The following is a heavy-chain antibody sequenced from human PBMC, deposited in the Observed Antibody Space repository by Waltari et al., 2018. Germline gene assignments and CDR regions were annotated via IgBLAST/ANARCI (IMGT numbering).Heavy chain of an antibody. CDR2: INHSGST. V-gene: IGHV4-34*01. D-gene: IGHD3-22*01. Sequence: QVQLQQWGAGLLKPSETLSLTCAVYGGSFSGYSWSWIRQPPGKGLEWIGEINHSGSTNYNPSLKSRVTISVDTSKNQFSLKLSSVTAADTAVYYCARANYYDRRTGYWGQGTLVTVSS. CDR3: ARANYYDRRTGY. CDR1: GGSFSGYS. J-gene: IGHJ4*02.